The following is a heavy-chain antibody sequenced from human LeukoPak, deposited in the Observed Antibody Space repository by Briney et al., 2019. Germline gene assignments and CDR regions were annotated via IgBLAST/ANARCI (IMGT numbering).Heavy chain of an antibody. CDR2: IIPIFGTT. J-gene: IGHJ4*02. Sequence: SVKVSCKASGYTFTGYYMHWVRQAPGQGLEWMGGIIPIFGTTSYAQKFQGRVTITADGSTTTAYMELSSLRYEDTAVYYCASIGSSAYIPFDYWGQGTLVTVSS. V-gene: IGHV1-69*13. CDR1: GYTFTGYY. D-gene: IGHD3-22*01. CDR3: ASIGSSAYIPFDY.